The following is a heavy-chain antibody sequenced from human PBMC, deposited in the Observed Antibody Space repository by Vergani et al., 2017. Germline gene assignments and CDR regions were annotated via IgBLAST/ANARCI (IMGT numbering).Heavy chain of an antibody. CDR2: ISWNRCSI. CDR3: AKDHYDFWSGFPVLSPFNL. D-gene: IGHD3-3*01. CDR1: VFTFDDYA. Sequence: EVQLVESGGGLVQPGRSLRLSCAASVFTFDDYAMHWVRPAPGKGLEWVSGISWNRCSIGYTEAVQGRFTISRDNAKNSLYLQMNSLGAEDTALSYCAKDHYDFWSGFPVLSPFNLWGRGTLVTVSS. V-gene: IGHV3-9*01. J-gene: IGHJ2*01.